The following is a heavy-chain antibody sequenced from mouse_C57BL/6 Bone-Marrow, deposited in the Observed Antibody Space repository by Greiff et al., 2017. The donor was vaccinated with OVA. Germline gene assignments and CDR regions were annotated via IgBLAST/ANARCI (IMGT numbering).Heavy chain of an antibody. CDR2: INPNNGGT. CDR3: ARWLIYYDYDGFAY. D-gene: IGHD2-4*01. CDR1: GYTFTDYY. J-gene: IGHJ3*01. V-gene: IGHV1-26*01. Sequence: EVQLQQSGPELVKPGASVKISCKASGYTFTDYYMNWVKQSHGKSLEWIGDINPNNGGTSYNQKFKGKATLTVDKSSSTAYMELRSLTSEDSAVYYCARWLIYYDYDGFAYWGQGTLVTVSA.